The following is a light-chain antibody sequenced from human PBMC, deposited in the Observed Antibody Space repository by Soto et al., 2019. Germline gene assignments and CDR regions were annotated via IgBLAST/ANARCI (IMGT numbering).Light chain of an antibody. Sequence: QSALTQPPSASGSPGRSVTISCTGTGSDVGGYDYVSWFQQHPGKAPKLIIYEVTKRPSGVPDRFSASKSGNTASLTVSGLQAEDEADYYCSSFVAGNNYWVFGGGTQLTVL. CDR3: SSFVAGNNYWV. V-gene: IGLV2-8*01. CDR1: GSDVGGYDY. CDR2: EVT. J-gene: IGLJ3*02.